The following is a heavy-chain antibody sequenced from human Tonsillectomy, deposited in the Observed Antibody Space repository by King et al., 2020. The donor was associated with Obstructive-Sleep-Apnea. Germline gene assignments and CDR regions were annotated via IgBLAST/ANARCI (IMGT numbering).Heavy chain of an antibody. Sequence: QLQESGPGLVKPSETLSLTCTVSGGSLRSTTYYWGWIRQPPRKGLEWIESIYYSVSTYYNPSLKSRVTISVDTSKNQFSTKLGSVTAADTAVYYCARDQGYDILTGYSPGPFDYWGQGTLVTVSS. CDR3: ARDQGYDILTGYSPGPFDY. V-gene: IGHV4-39*07. J-gene: IGHJ4*02. CDR1: GGSLRSTTYY. CDR2: IYYSVST. D-gene: IGHD3-9*01.